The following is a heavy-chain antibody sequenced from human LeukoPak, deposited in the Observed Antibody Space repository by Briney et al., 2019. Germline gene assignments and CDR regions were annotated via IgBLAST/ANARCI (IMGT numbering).Heavy chain of an antibody. V-gene: IGHV4-59*01. Sequence: SETRSLTCTVSGGPISNYFWSWIRQPPGKGLEWIGYINHSGTTNHNPSLNSRVTISLDTSKNQFSLELRSVTAADTAVYYCARAGFYNGDRTYQVLLAFWGQGSLLTV. CDR1: GGPISNYF. CDR3: ARAGFYNGDRTYQVLLAF. D-gene: IGHD3-16*02. CDR2: INHSGTT. J-gene: IGHJ4*02.